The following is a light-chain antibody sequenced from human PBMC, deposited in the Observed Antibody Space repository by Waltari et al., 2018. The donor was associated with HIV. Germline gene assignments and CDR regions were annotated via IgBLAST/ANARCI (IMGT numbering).Light chain of an antibody. J-gene: IGLJ2*01. CDR3: NSYTTSSTLHVV. CDR1: SRDVGGDNY. Sequence: QSALTQPASVSGSPGQSITISCTGTSRDVGGDNYASWYQHHPGKAPKLMIYDVSNRPSGVSNRFSGSKSGNTASLTISGLQAEDEADYYCNSYTTSSTLHVVFGGGTKLTVL. CDR2: DVS. V-gene: IGLV2-14*03.